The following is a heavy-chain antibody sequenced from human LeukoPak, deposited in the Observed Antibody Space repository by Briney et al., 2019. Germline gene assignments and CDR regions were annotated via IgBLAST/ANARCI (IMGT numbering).Heavy chain of an antibody. V-gene: IGHV3-30*04. CDR2: ISYDGSNK. CDR3: ARATPSPDVGTPMVYDY. Sequence: GGSLRLSCAASGFTFSNYAMHWVRQAPGKGLEWVAVISYDGSNKYYADSVKGRFTISRDNSKNTLYLQMNSLRTEDTAVYYCARATPSPDVGTPMVYDYWGQGTLVTVSS. CDR1: GFTFSNYA. D-gene: IGHD5-18*01. J-gene: IGHJ4*02.